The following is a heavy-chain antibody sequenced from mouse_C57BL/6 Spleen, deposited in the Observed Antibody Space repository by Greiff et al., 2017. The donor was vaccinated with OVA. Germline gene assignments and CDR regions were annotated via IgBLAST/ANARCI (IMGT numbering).Heavy chain of an antibody. CDR2: IYPSDSET. Sequence: VQLQQSGAELVRPGSSVKLSCKASGYTFTSYWMDWVKQRPGQGLEWIGNIYPSDSETHYNQKFKDKATLTVDKSSSTAYMQLSSLTSEDSAVYYCARSASPYYFDYWGQGTTLTVSS. J-gene: IGHJ2*01. D-gene: IGHD3-1*01. CDR1: GYTFTSYW. CDR3: ARSASPYYFDY. V-gene: IGHV1-61*01.